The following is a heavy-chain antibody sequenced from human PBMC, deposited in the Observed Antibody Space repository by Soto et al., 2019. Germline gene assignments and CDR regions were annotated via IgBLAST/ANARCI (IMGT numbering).Heavy chain of an antibody. V-gene: IGHV3-30*18. CDR3: AKDLVVVTEAGMDV. CDR1: GFTFSNYG. J-gene: IGHJ6*02. Sequence: QVQLVESGGGVVQPGRSLRLSCAASGFTFSNYGIHWVRQAPGKGLEWVALISHDGGTDYYADSAKGRFTVSRDNAKNTVHLQMNSLRPEDTALYYCAKDLVVVTEAGMDVWGQGTTVIVSS. CDR2: ISHDGGTD. D-gene: IGHD2-21*02.